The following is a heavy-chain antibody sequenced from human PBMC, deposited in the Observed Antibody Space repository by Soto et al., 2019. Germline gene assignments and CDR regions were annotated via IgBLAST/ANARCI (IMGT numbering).Heavy chain of an antibody. CDR1: GFTFSSYA. CDR2: ISGSGGST. CDR3: AFLMHYYDFWSGYRSSDYYYYMDV. Sequence: GGSLRLSCAASGFTFSSYAMSWVRQAPGKGLEWVSAISGSGGSTYYADSVKGRFTISRDNSKNTLYLQMNSLRAEDTAVYYCAFLMHYYDFWSGYRSSDYYYYMDVWGKGTTVTVSS. J-gene: IGHJ6*03. V-gene: IGHV3-23*01. D-gene: IGHD3-3*01.